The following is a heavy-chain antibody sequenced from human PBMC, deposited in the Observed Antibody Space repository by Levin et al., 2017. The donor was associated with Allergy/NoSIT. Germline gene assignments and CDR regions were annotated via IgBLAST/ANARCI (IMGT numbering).Heavy chain of an antibody. V-gene: IGHV3-53*01. CDR2: IYSGGST. Sequence: GGSLRLSCAASGFTVSSNYMSWVRQAPGKGLEWVSVIYSGGSTYYADSVKGRFTISRDNSKNTLYLQMNSLRAEDTAVYYCARALYSSGWTGVTSPYYFDYWGQGTLVTVSS. J-gene: IGHJ4*02. CDR1: GFTVSSNY. CDR3: ARALYSSGWTGVTSPYYFDY. D-gene: IGHD6-19*01.